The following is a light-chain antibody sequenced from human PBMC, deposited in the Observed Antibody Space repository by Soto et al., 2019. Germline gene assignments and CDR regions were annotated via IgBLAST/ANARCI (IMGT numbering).Light chain of an antibody. CDR1: QSVFYSSNNKNY. V-gene: IGKV4-1*01. Sequence: DIVMTQSPDSLAVSLGERATIYCKSSQSVFYSSNNKNYLAWYQQKPGQPPKLLIYWASARESGVPDRFSGSGSGTDFTLTISSLQAEDVAIYYCQQYYLVPVTFGQGTKLEIK. CDR2: WAS. CDR3: QQYYLVPVT. J-gene: IGKJ2*01.